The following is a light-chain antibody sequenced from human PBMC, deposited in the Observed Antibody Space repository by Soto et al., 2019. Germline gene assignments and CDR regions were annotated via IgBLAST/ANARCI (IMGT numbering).Light chain of an antibody. CDR1: SLESKS. CDR2: SDA. V-gene: IGLV3-21*04. Sequence: SYELTQPPSVSVAPGQTARVACVGDSLESKSVHWYQQKPGQAHVLVIYSDADRPSGIPERISGSKSGNTATLTITRVEAGDEADYHCQVWDSNSVVFGGGTKLTVL. CDR3: QVWDSNSVV. J-gene: IGLJ2*01.